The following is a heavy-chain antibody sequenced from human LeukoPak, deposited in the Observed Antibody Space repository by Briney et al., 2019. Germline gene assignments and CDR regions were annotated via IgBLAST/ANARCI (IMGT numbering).Heavy chain of an antibody. CDR1: GYTFSGYY. D-gene: IGHD2-2*01. J-gene: IGHJ5*02. V-gene: IGHV1-2*02. CDR3: ARGVSSSSWNWFDP. Sequence: ASVKLSCNASGYTFSGYYMHWVRQAPGQGLEWVGWIYPKSGATKYAQKFQGRVTMTRDMSISTVDTELSRLRSDDTAVYYCARGVSSSSWNWFDPWGQGTLVTVSS. CDR2: IYPKSGAT.